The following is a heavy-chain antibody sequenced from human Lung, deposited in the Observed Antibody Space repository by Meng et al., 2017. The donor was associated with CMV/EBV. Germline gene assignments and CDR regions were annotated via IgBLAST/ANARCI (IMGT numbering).Heavy chain of an antibody. V-gene: IGHV3-74*01. CDR1: RFTLSDYW. CDR2: IDREGSTI. Sequence: EVQLVDSGGGLVQPGVSLRFSCAASRFTLSDYWTHWVRQAPGKGLVWVSRIDREGSTINYAGSVRGRFTISRDYAKNTVYLQMNSLSAEDTAVYYCARDFGGPSDSWGQGTLVTVSS. D-gene: IGHD3-10*01. CDR3: ARDFGGPSDS. J-gene: IGHJ4*02.